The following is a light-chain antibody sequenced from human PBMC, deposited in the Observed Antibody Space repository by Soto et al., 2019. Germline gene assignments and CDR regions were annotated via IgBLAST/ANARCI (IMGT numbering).Light chain of an antibody. CDR1: QSVSSSY. V-gene: IGKV3-20*01. Sequence: EIVLTQSPGTLSLSPGARATLSCRASQSVSSSYLAWYQQKPGQAPRLLIYGASSRATGIPDRFSGSGSGIDFTLTISRLEPEDFAVYYCQQYGSAPPYTFGQGTKLEIK. CDR3: QQYGSAPPYT. J-gene: IGKJ2*01. CDR2: GAS.